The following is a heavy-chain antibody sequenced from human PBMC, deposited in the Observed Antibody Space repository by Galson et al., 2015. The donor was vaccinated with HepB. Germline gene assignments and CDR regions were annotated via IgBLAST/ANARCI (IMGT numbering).Heavy chain of an antibody. V-gene: IGHV2-70*11. Sequence: PALVKPTQTLTLTCTFSGFSLSTSGMCVSWIRQPPGQALEWLARIDWDAAKYSSTSLKTRPTISKDTSKNQVVLTMTNVDPVDTATYYCARMSRGRIAAAGPHPPPFDYWGQGTLVAVSS. CDR3: ARMSRGRIAAAGPHPPPFDY. J-gene: IGHJ4*02. CDR2: IDWDAAK. D-gene: IGHD6-13*01. CDR1: GFSLSTSGMC.